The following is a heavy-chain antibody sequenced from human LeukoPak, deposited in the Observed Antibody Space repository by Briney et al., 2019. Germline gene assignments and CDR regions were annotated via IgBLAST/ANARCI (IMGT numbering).Heavy chain of an antibody. J-gene: IGHJ4*02. CDR1: GGSFSGYY. D-gene: IGHD3-9*01. V-gene: IGHV4-34*01. Sequence: PSETLSLTCAVYGGSFSGYYWSWIRQPAGKGLEWIGEINRSGSTNYNPSLKSRVTISVDTSKNQLSLKLSSVTAADTAVYYCARGMTGDYWGQGTLVTVSS. CDR2: INRSGST. CDR3: ARGMTGDY.